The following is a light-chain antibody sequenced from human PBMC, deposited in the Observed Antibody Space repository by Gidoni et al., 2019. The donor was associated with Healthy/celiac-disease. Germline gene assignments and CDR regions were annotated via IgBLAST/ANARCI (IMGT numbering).Light chain of an antibody. Sequence: DIVMTQSPHSLAVSLRERATINCKSSQSVLHSPNNKNYLAWYQKKPGQPPKLLIYWASTRASRVPDRFSGSGCGTDFTLTISSLQAEVVAVYCWQQYYRTPYTFGQGTKLEIK. J-gene: IGKJ2*01. CDR3: QQYYRTPYT. CDR2: WAS. V-gene: IGKV4-1*01. CDR1: QSVLHSPNNKNY.